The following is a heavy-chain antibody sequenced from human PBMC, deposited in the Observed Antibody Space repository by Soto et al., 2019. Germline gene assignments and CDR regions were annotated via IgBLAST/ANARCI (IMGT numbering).Heavy chain of an antibody. CDR2: IYYSGST. CDR1: GGSVSSGSYY. D-gene: IGHD3-9*01. J-gene: IGHJ5*02. V-gene: IGHV4-61*01. CDR3: ARGYYDILTGYYPWFDP. Sequence: SETLSLTCTVSGGSVSSGSYYWSWIRQPPGKGLEWIGYIYYSGSTNYNPSLKSRVTISVDTSKNQFSLKLSSVTAADTAVYYCARGYYDILTGYYPWFDPWGQGTLVTVSS.